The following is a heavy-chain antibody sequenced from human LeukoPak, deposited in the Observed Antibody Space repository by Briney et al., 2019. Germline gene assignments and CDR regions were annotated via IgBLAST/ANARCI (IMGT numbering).Heavy chain of an antibody. V-gene: IGHV1-2*02. CDR3: AREGAQLELLSNWFDP. D-gene: IGHD1-7*01. J-gene: IGHJ5*02. CDR1: GYTFTGYY. Sequence: ASVKVSCKASGYTFTGYYLHWVRQAPGQGLEWMGWINPNSGGTNYAQNFQGRVTMTRDTSISTAYMELSRLRYDDTAVYYCAREGAQLELLSNWFDPWGQGTLVTVSS. CDR2: INPNSGGT.